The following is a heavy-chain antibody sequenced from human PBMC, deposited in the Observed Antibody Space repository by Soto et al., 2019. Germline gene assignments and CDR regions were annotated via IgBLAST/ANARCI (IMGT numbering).Heavy chain of an antibody. J-gene: IGHJ6*02. CDR2: IYYSGST. CDR3: ASYEGYYGMDV. V-gene: IGHV4-30-4*01. D-gene: IGHD5-12*01. Sequence: TSETLSLTCTVSGGSISSGDHYWSWIRQPPGKGLEWIGYIYYSGSTYYNPSLKSRVTISVDTSKNQFSLKLSSVTAADTAVYYCASYEGYYGMDVWGQGTTVTVSS. CDR1: GGSISSGDHY.